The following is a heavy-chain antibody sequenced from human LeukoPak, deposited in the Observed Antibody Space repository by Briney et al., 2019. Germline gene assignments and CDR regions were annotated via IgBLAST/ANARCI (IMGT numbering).Heavy chain of an antibody. CDR3: ASGVNYFDY. J-gene: IGHJ4*02. D-gene: IGHD3-3*01. Sequence: GGSLRLSCAASGFTFSSYNMKWVRQAPGKGLEWVSSISSRSSYIFYADSVKDRFTISRDNAKKSLYLQMNSLRAEDTAVYYCASGVNYFDYWGQGTLVTVSS. CDR2: ISSRSSYI. V-gene: IGHV3-21*01. CDR1: GFTFSSYN.